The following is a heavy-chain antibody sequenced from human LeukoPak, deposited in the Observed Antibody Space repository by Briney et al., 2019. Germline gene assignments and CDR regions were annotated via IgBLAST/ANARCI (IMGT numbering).Heavy chain of an antibody. V-gene: IGHV3-48*03. J-gene: IGHJ4*02. CDR3: ARLPRYCSGGSCYRLDH. CDR2: IGSSGSTV. Sequence: GGSLRLSCAASGFSFSSYEMNWVRQAPGKGLEWVSYIGSSGSTVYYADSVKGRFTISRDNAKNSLYLQMNSLRDEDTAVYYCARLPRYCSGGSCYRLDHWGQGTLITVSS. D-gene: IGHD2-15*01. CDR1: GFSFSSYE.